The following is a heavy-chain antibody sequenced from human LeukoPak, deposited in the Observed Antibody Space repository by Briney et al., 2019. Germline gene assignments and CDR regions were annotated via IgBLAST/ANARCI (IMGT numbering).Heavy chain of an antibody. CDR2: INHSGST. D-gene: IGHD3-22*01. Sequence: SETLSLTCAVYGGSFSGYYWSWIRQPPGKGLEWIGEINHSGSTNYNPSLKSRVTISVDTSKNQFSLKLSSVTAADTAVYYCARGRYYDSGGPSFDYWGQGTLVTVSS. CDR1: GGSFSGYY. J-gene: IGHJ4*02. V-gene: IGHV4-34*01. CDR3: ARGRYYDSGGPSFDY.